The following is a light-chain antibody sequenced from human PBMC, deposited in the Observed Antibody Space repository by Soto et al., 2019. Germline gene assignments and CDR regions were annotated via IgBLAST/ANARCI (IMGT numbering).Light chain of an antibody. V-gene: IGKV3-15*01. CDR3: QQYNNWPPIT. CDR2: RAS. CDR1: QSVSSN. Sequence: ETVMTQSPDTLSLSPGESATLSCRASQSVSSNLAWYQWRPGQAPRLLIYRASTRAPGIPARFSGSGSGTDFTLTISSLQSEDFTVYYCQQYNNWPPITFGQGTRLEIK. J-gene: IGKJ5*01.